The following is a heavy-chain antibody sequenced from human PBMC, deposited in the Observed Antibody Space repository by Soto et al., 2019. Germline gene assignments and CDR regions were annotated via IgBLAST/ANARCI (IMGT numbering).Heavy chain of an antibody. J-gene: IGHJ6*02. CDR3: ARDKYYYGMDV. V-gene: IGHV3-30-3*01. CDR2: ISYDGSNK. Sequence: GGSLRLSCAASGFTFSSYAMHWVRQAPGKGLEWVAVISYDGSNKYYADSVKGRFTISRDNSKNTLYLQMNSLRAEDTAVYYCARDKYYYGMDVWGQGTTVTVSS. CDR1: GFTFSSYA.